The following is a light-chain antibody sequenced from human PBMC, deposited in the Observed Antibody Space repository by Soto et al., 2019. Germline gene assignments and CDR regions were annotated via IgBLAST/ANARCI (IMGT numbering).Light chain of an antibody. CDR3: QQGSTWPT. CDR2: DAS. Sequence: EIVLTQSPATLSLSPGERATLSCRASQSPSGYLAWYQQSPGQAPRLLIYDASSRANGIPARFTGSGSGTDFSLTISSLESEDFAVYYCQQGSTWPTFGQGTRVDIK. V-gene: IGKV3-11*01. J-gene: IGKJ1*01. CDR1: QSPSGY.